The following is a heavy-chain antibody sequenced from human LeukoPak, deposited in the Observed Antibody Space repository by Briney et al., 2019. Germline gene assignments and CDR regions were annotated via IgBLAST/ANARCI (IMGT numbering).Heavy chain of an antibody. CDR2: IYHSGST. CDR3: ARDSPLPPTPHILGYCSGGSCGLDY. J-gene: IGHJ4*02. V-gene: IGHV4-30-2*01. CDR1: GGSISSGGYY. Sequence: PSETLSLTCTVSGGSISSGGYYWSWIRQPPGKGLEWIGYIYHSGSTYYNPSLKSRVTISVDRSKNQFSLKLSSVTAADTAVYYCARDSPLPPTPHILGYCSGGSCGLDYWGQGTLVTVSS. D-gene: IGHD2-15*01.